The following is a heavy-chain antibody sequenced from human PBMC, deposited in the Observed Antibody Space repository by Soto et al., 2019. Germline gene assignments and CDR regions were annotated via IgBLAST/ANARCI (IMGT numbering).Heavy chain of an antibody. D-gene: IGHD2-21*01. CDR3: ARGGEGWFDP. Sequence: DLEWIGYIYYSGSTYYNPSLKSRVTISVDTSKNQFSLKLSSVTAADTAVYYCARGGEGWFDPWGQGTLVTVSS. CDR2: IYYSGST. J-gene: IGHJ5*02. V-gene: IGHV4-31*02.